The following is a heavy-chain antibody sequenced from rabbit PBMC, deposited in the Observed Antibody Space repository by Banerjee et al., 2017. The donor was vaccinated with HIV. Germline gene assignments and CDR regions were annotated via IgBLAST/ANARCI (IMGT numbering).Heavy chain of an antibody. CDR1: GFSFSSSYY. J-gene: IGHJ4*01. Sequence: QSLEESGGDLVKPGASLTLTCTASGFSFSSSYYMYWVRQAPGKGLEWIACIYAGSTEYTDYASWAKGRFTISKTSSTTVTLQMTSLTAADTATYFCARSPYGADAGDGLNLWGQGTLVTVS. D-gene: IGHD4-2*01. CDR2: IYAGSTEYT. CDR3: ARSPYGADAGDGLNL. V-gene: IGHV1S40*01.